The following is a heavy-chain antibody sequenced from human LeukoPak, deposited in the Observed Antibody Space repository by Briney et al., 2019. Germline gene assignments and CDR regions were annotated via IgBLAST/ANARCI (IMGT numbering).Heavy chain of an antibody. Sequence: SETLSLTCTVSGVSISSGGYYWSWIRQHPGKGLEWIGYMYFSGITSYNPSLKGRVTISVDTSKNQFSLKLSSVTAADTAVYYCARDGYSSSSYFDYWGQGTLVTVSS. V-gene: IGHV4-31*03. J-gene: IGHJ4*02. CDR2: MYFSGIT. CDR1: GVSISSGGYY. CDR3: ARDGYSSSSYFDY. D-gene: IGHD6-6*01.